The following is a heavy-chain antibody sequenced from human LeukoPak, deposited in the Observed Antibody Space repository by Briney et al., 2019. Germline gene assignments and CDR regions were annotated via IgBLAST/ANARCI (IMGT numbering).Heavy chain of an antibody. V-gene: IGHV3-74*01. CDR3: ARDIPGSGYSFDY. Sequence: GGSLRLSCAASGFTFSSYWMHWVRQAPGKGLVWVSRIDTDGSSTTYADSTKGRFTVSRDNAKNTLYLQMNSLRAEDTAVYYCARDIPGSGYSFDYWGQGTLVTASS. CDR2: IDTDGSST. CDR1: GFTFSSYW. J-gene: IGHJ4*02. D-gene: IGHD3-22*01.